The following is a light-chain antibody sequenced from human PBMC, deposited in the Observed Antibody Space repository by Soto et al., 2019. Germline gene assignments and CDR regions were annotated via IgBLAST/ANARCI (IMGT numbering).Light chain of an antibody. Sequence: EIVMTQSPVTLSVSPGGRATLSCRASQSISDTLAWYQQKPGQAPRLLIHGASTRAPGFPARFSGSGSGTDFTLTISRLEPEDFAVYYCQQYGSSPLTFGQGTKV. CDR2: GAS. CDR1: QSISDT. J-gene: IGKJ1*01. V-gene: IGKV3-20*01. CDR3: QQYGSSPLT.